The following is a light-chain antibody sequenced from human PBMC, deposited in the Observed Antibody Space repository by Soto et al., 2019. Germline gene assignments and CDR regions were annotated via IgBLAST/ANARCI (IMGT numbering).Light chain of an antibody. V-gene: IGKV1-39*01. CDR2: GAS. CDR1: QNIGNY. CDR3: QQTYSDFSFT. J-gene: IGKJ3*01. Sequence: DIQLTQSPSSLSASVGDRVTITCRASQNIGNYLNWYQQKPGKAPKYLIYGASTLESGIPSRFSGSRSGTDFTLTISSLQPEDFATYYCQQTYSDFSFTFGPGTKVDVK.